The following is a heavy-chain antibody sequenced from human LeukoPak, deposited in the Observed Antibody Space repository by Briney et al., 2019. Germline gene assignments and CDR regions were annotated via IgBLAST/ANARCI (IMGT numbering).Heavy chain of an antibody. D-gene: IGHD3-10*01. J-gene: IGHJ4*02. V-gene: IGHV4-39*07. Sequence: SETLSLTCTVSGGSISSSSYYWGWIRQPPGKGLEWIGSIYYSGSTYYNPSLKSRVTISVDTSKNQFSLKLSSVTAADTAVYYCARAYYGSGSKYYFDYWGQGTLVTVSS. CDR3: ARAYYGSGSKYYFDY. CDR1: GGSISSSSYY. CDR2: IYYSGST.